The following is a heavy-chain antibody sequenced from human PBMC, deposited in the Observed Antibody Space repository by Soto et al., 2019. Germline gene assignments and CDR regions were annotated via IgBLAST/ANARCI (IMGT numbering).Heavy chain of an antibody. Sequence: QAQLVQSGAELKKPGASVKVSCKASGYPFTNSGISWVRQAPGQGLEWMGWISAYHGNTNYSQNLQGRGSMTTVTSTSTAYLELRPQRTNDTAVYFCPTDTASGTDAFAIWGQGTLVTVSS. CDR3: PTDTASGTDAFAI. J-gene: IGHJ3*02. CDR1: GYPFTNSG. D-gene: IGHD5-18*01. CDR2: ISAYHGNT. V-gene: IGHV1-18*01.